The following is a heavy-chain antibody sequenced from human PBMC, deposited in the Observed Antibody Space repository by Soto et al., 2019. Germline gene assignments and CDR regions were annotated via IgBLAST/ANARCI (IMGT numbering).Heavy chain of an antibody. V-gene: IGHV4-39*01. CDR3: APLSVSLSGPYGIHV. J-gene: IGHJ6*02. CDR1: GYSVSSSDYY. CDR2: MLYSGLT. D-gene: IGHD2-15*01. Sequence: PSETLSLTCNVSGYSVSSSDYYWAWIRQPPGKGLEWIGSMLYSGLTYYNPSLKSRVTLSVDTSKNQFSVRLNSVTASDTAVYYCAPLSVSLSGPYGIHVWGQGTTVTSP.